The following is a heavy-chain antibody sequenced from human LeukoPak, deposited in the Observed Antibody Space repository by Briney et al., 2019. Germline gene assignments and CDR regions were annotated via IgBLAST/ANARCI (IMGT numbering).Heavy chain of an antibody. D-gene: IGHD2-15*01. V-gene: IGHV3-72*01. CDR3: ARESKLGAAPTGGYNYYGMDV. CDR2: IRNKANSYTT. Sequence: GGSLRLSCAASGFTFSDYYMDWVRQAPGMGLEWVGRIRNKANSYTTEYAASVSGRFTISRDDSKDSLCLQMNSLKTEDTAVYYYARESKLGAAPTGGYNYYGMDVWGQGTTVTVSS. J-gene: IGHJ6*02. CDR1: GFTFSDYY.